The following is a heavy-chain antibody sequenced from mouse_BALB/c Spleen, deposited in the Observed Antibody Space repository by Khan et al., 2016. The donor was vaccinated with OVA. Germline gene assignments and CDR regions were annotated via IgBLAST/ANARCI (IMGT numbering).Heavy chain of an antibody. J-gene: IGHJ1*01. CDR1: GYSFTDYA. CDR3: ARPSTSRAYFDV. Sequence: QVQLKQSGPEPVRPGVSVKISCKGSGYSFTDYAMHWVKQSHAKSLEWIGVISTYSGNTNYNQKFKGKATMTVDKSSSTAYMELARLTSEDSSIYYCARPSTSRAYFDVWGAGTTVTVSS. CDR2: ISTYSGNT. D-gene: IGHD1-1*01. V-gene: IGHV1S137*01.